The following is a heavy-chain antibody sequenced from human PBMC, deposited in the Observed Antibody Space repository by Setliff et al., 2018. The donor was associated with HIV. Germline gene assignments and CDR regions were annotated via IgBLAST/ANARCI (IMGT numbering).Heavy chain of an antibody. CDR2: IYTSGST. CDR1: GGSINSGTYY. D-gene: IGHD3-3*01. CDR3: VRDTNLLDYNFWSGYSRRWFDP. V-gene: IGHV4-61*02. Sequence: SETLSLTCTVSGGSINSGTYYWSWIRQPAGKGLEWIGRIYTSGSTNYNPSLKSRVIISVDTSKNQFSLKLSSVTAADTAVYYCVRDTNLLDYNFWSGYSRRWFDPWGQGTLVTVSS. J-gene: IGHJ5*02.